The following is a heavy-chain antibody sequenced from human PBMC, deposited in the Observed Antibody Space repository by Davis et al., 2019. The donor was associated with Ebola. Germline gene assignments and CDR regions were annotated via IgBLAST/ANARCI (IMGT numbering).Heavy chain of an antibody. V-gene: IGHV3-21*01. J-gene: IGHJ6*03. CDR2: ISSSGSYI. Sequence: GESLKISCAASRFTFSSYSMNWVRQAPGKGLEWVSSISSSGSYIYYADSVKGRFTMSRDNAKNSLYLQMNSLRAEDTAVYYCARVSNYYYYLDVWGKGTTVTVSS. CDR3: ARVSNYYYYLDV. CDR1: RFTFSSYS.